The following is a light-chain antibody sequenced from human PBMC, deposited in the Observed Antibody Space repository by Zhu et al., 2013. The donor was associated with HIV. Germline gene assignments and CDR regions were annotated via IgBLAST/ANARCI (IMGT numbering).Light chain of an antibody. CDR2: EVT. J-gene: IGLJ2*01. CDR1: SSDIGGYNY. Sequence: QSALTQPASVSGSPGQSITISCTGTSSDIGGYNYVSWYQRYPGKAPKLMIFEVTNRPSGVSNRFSGSKSGNTASLTISGLQAEDEADYYCSSYTSSRLGVFGGGTKVIVL. CDR3: SSYTSSRLGV. V-gene: IGLV2-14*01.